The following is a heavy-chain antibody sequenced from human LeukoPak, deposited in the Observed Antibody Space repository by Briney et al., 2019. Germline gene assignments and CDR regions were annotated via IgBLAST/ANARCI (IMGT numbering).Heavy chain of an antibody. D-gene: IGHD1-26*01. CDR2: ISAYNGNT. CDR3: ARDGYYRSPYYFDY. J-gene: IGHJ4*02. CDR1: GYTFTNYG. Sequence: ASVKVSCKASGYTFTNYGISWVRQAPGQGLEWMGWISAYNGNTNYAQKLQGRVTMTTDTSTSTAYMELRNLRSDDTAVYYCARDGYYRSPYYFDYWGQGTLVTVSS. V-gene: IGHV1-18*01.